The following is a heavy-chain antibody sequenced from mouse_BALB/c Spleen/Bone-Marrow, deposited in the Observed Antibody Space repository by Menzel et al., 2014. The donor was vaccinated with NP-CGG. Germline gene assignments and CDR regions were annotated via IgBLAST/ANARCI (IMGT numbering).Heavy chain of an antibody. D-gene: IGHD2-4*01. CDR2: ISNGGGST. J-gene: IGHJ3*01. V-gene: IGHV5-12*02. Sequence: EVKLVESGGGLVQPGGSLKLSCATSGFIFSDYYMYWVRQTPEKRLEWVAYISNGGGSTYYPDTVKGRFTISRDNAKNTLYLQMSRLKSEDTAMYYCARHNYDETWFAYWGQGTLVTVSA. CDR3: ARHNYDETWFAY. CDR1: GFIFSDYY.